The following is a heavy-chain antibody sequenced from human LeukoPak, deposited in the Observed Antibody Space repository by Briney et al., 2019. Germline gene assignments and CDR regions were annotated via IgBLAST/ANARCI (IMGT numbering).Heavy chain of an antibody. D-gene: IGHD1-26*01. CDR1: GGTFSIYA. J-gene: IGHJ4*02. CDR2: IIPIFGTA. Sequence: ASVKVSCNACGGTFSIYAMNWVRQAPGQGLEWMGRIIPIFGTANYAQKFQGRVTITADKSTSTAYMELSSLRSEDTAVYYCARVSGSYFGSNFDYWGQGTLVTVSS. V-gene: IGHV1-69*06. CDR3: ARVSGSYFGSNFDY.